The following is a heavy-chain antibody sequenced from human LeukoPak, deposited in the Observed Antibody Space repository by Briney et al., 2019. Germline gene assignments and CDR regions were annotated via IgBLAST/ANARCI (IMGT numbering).Heavy chain of an antibody. V-gene: IGHV3-23*01. CDR3: AKRGVVIRVILVGFHKEAYYFDS. CDR1: GITLSNYG. D-gene: IGHD3-22*01. Sequence: PGGSLRLSCAVPGITLSNYGMSWVRQAPGKGLEWVAGISGRGGRTNYADAVKGRFTISRDNAKNTLFLQMNSLRVEDTAVYFCAKRGVVIRVILVGFHKEAYYFDSWGQGALVTVSS. J-gene: IGHJ4*02. CDR2: ISGRGGRT.